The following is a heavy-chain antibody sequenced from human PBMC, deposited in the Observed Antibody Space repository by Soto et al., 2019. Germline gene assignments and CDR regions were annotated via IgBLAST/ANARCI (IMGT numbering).Heavy chain of an antibody. Sequence: LSCAASGYTLNAYAMHWVRQAPGEGLESLSYISSGSNLIYYAESVKGRFTVSRDNAKYTLSLQLNGPRDEDTGVYYCATTTITVVNRGRVRLNYYCLAVWGQGTTVTVSS. CDR2: ISSGSNLI. CDR3: ATTTITVVNRGRVRLNYYCLAV. CDR1: GYTLNAYA. J-gene: IGHJ6*02. V-gene: IGHV3-48*02. D-gene: IGHD6-19*01.